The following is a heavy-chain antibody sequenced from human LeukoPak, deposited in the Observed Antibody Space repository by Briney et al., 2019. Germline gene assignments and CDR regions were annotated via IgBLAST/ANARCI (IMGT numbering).Heavy chain of an antibody. CDR1: GYTLTELS. CDR2: FDPEDGET. CDR3: ARGGQQQQLASPWVDAFDI. Sequence: GASVKVSCKVSGYTLTELSMHWVRQAPGKGLEWMGGFDPEDGETIYAQKFQGRVTMTEDTSTDTAYMELSSLRSEDTAVYYCARGGQQQQLASPWVDAFDIWGQGTMVTVSS. D-gene: IGHD6-13*01. J-gene: IGHJ3*02. V-gene: IGHV1-24*01.